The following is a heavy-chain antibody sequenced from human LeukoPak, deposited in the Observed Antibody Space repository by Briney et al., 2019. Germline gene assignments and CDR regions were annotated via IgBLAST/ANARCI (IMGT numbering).Heavy chain of an antibody. CDR2: IYHSGST. Sequence: PSETLSLTCTVSGGSISSYYWSWIRQPPGKGLEWIGSIYHSGSTYYNPSLKSRVTISVDTSKNQFSLKLSSVTAADTAVYYCARCGSHMDVWGKGTTVTVSS. CDR1: GGSISSYY. J-gene: IGHJ6*03. D-gene: IGHD2-21*01. V-gene: IGHV4-59*08. CDR3: ARCGSHMDV.